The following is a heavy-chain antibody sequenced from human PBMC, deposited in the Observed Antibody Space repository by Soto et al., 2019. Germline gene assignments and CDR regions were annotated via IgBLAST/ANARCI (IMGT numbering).Heavy chain of an antibody. J-gene: IGHJ3*02. CDR2: IHYSGSA. V-gene: IGHV4-59*01. Sequence: QVQLQESGPGLVKPSETLSLTCTVSGGSINSYFWTWIRQSPGKGLQWIGYIHYSGSANYNPSLKTRVTMSVDTSKTQFSLSLTSVTAADTAVYYCARMNHLAPKRNAFDIWGQGTMVTVSS. CDR3: ARMNHLAPKRNAFDI. CDR1: GGSINSYF.